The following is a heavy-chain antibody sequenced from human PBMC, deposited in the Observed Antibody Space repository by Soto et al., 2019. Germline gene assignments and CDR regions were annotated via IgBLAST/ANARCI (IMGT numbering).Heavy chain of an antibody. J-gene: IGHJ4*02. CDR2: IFFTVST. V-gene: IGHV4-59*02. Sequence: SETLSLTCTVSGGSVSNYFWSWLRQPPGKGLEWIGYIFFTVSTNYNPALKSRVTISVDTSKNQISLKVSSVTAADTAVYFCAGSRARETIVDYWGQGTLFTVSS. D-gene: IGHD3-10*01. CDR3: AGSRARETIVDY. CDR1: GGSVSNYF.